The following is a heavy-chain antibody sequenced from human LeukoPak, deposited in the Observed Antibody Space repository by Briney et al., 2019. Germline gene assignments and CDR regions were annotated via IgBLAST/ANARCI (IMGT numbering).Heavy chain of an antibody. CDR2: ISWNSGSI. Sequence: GGSLRLSCAASGFTLDDYAMHWVRQAPGKGLEWVSGISWNSGSIGYADSVKGRFTISRDNAKNSLYLQMNSLRAEDTALYYCAKDSYSSGPNWFDPWGQGTLVTVSS. V-gene: IGHV3-9*01. CDR3: AKDSYSSGPNWFDP. CDR1: GFTLDDYA. D-gene: IGHD6-19*01. J-gene: IGHJ5*02.